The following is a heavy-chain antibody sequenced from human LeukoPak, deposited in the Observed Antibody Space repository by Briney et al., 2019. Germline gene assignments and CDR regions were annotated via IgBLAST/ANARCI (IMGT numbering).Heavy chain of an antibody. D-gene: IGHD3-10*01. CDR2: ISGSSSYT. J-gene: IGHJ6*03. CDR1: GFTFNTYS. CDR3: ARGGIIVLRGVPDYNYYYMDV. V-gene: IGHV3-21*01. Sequence: GGSLRLSCAASGFTFNTYSLNWVRQAPGKGLEWVSSISGSSSYTYYADSVKGRFTISRDNAKNTLYLEMNSLRAEDTAVYYCARGGIIVLRGVPDYNYYYMDVWGKGTTVTVSS.